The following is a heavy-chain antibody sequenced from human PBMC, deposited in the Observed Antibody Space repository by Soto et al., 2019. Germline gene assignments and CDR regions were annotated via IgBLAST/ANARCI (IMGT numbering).Heavy chain of an antibody. CDR3: ARGGTTVVIHFYDYGTDV. CDR2: ISYDGDNK. D-gene: IGHD2-21*01. Sequence: QVQLVESGGGVDQPGRSRRLSCAASGFTFRSYAMHWVRQAPGKGLEWVAVISYDGDNKYYADSVKGRFTISRDTSKNTVYLQMNSLRTEDTAVYYCARGGTTVVIHFYDYGTDVWGQGTTVTVSS. CDR1: GFTFRSYA. V-gene: IGHV3-30-3*01. J-gene: IGHJ6*02.